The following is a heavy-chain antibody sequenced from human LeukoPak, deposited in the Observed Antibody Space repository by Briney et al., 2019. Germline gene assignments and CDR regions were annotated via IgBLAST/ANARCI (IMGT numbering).Heavy chain of an antibody. CDR3: VKSGTLLREGFNY. Sequence: SETLSLTCTVSGASINIRYHYWGWIRQSPGKGLEWIGSMDYTGETYYSPSLQSRVTISVDRPRNQFSLNLHSMTAADTAVYYCVKSGTLLREGFNYWGQGTLVTVSS. J-gene: IGHJ4*02. CDR2: MDYTGET. CDR1: GASINIRYHY. D-gene: IGHD1-1*01. V-gene: IGHV4-39*01.